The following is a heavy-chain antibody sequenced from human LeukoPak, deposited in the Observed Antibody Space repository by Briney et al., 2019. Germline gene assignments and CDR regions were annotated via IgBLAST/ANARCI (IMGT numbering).Heavy chain of an antibody. CDR1: GFTVSSNY. D-gene: IGHD3-16*01. CDR2: SYSGGST. CDR3: ARELMLTALGYYYYYMDV. J-gene: IGHJ6*03. Sequence: PGGSLRLSCAASGFTVSSNYMSWVRQAPGKGLGWVSVSYSGGSTYYADSVKGRFTISRDNSKNTLYLQMNSLRAEDTAVYYCARELMLTALGYYYYYMDVWGKGTTVTVSS. V-gene: IGHV3-66*02.